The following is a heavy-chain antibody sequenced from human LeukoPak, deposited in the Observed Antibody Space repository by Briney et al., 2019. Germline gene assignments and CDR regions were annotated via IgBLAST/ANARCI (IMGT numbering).Heavy chain of an antibody. CDR2: ISSNGGST. CDR1: GFTFSSYA. V-gene: IGHV3-64*01. Sequence: PGGSLRLSCAASGFTFSSYAMHWVRQAPGKGLEYVSAISSNGGSTYYANSVKGRFTISRDNSKNTLYLQMGSLRAEDMAVYYCARDSSSSIVGATTVVLRYWGQGTLVTVSS. D-gene: IGHD1-26*01. CDR3: ARDSSSSIVGATTVVLRY. J-gene: IGHJ4*02.